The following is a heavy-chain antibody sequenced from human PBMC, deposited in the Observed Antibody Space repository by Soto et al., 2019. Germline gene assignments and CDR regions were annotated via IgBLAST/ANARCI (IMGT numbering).Heavy chain of an antibody. CDR3: ARGVPTYYYGSGSYYGRYNWFDP. CDR1: GGSFSGYY. D-gene: IGHD3-10*01. Sequence: SETLSLTFAVYGGSFSGYYWSWIRQPPGKGLEWIGEINHSGSTSYNPSLKSRVTISVDTSKNQFSLKLSSVTAADTAVYYCARGVPTYYYGSGSYYGRYNWFDPWGQGTLVTVSS. CDR2: INHSGST. J-gene: IGHJ5*02. V-gene: IGHV4-34*01.